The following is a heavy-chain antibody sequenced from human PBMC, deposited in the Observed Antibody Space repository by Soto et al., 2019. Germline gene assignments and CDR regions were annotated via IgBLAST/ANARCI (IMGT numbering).Heavy chain of an antibody. CDR1: GGSISSYY. CDR2: IYYSGSA. Sequence: PETLSLTCTVSGGSISSYYSSWIRQPPGKGLEWIGYIYYSGSANYNPSLKSRVTISVDTSKNQFSLKLSSVTAADTAVYYCARVLKKYGDYTSGVDYWGQGTLVTVSS. J-gene: IGHJ4*02. D-gene: IGHD4-17*01. V-gene: IGHV4-59*01. CDR3: ARVLKKYGDYTSGVDY.